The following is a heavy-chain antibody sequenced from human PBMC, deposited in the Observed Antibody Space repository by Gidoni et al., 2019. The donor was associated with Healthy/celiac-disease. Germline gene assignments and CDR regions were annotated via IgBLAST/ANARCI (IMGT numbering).Heavy chain of an antibody. CDR2: ISGSGGST. J-gene: IGHJ4*02. Sequence: EVQLLESGGGLVQPGGSLRLSCAASGFTFRRYSMSWVRKAPGKGLEWVSAISGSGGSTYYADSVKGRFTISRDNSKNTLYLQMNSLRAEDTAVYYCAKEDFGVVIISNSYDYWGQGTLVTVSS. CDR1: GFTFRRYS. CDR3: AKEDFGVVIISNSYDY. D-gene: IGHD3-3*01. V-gene: IGHV3-23*01.